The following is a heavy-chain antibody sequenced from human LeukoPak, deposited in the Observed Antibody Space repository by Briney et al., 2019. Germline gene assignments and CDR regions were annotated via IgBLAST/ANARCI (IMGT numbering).Heavy chain of an antibody. CDR3: ARPGHGNYGPVGY. CDR2: ISNDGNNK. D-gene: IGHD3-22*01. J-gene: IGHJ4*02. V-gene: IGHV3-30*04. Sequence: PGGSLGLSCAASGFSFSGYTMHWVRQAPGKGLEWVAFISNDGNNKYSADAVKGRFTISRDNSKNTLFLEMSNLRPEDTAVYYCARPGHGNYGPVGYWGQGTLVTVSS. CDR1: GFSFSGYT.